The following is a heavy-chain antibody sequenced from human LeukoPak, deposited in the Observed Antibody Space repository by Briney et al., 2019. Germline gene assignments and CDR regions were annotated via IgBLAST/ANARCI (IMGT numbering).Heavy chain of an antibody. CDR1: GGSISSYY. V-gene: IGHV4-59*12. D-gene: IGHD6-19*01. CDR2: IYYSGST. CDR3: ARTHSSGWSTAILYYYYYMDV. Sequence: SETLSLTCTVSGGSISSYYWSWIRQPPGKGLEWIGYIYYSGSTNYKPSLKSRVTISVDTSKNQFSLKLSSVTAADTAVYYCARTHSSGWSTAILYYYYYMDVWGKGTTVTVSS. J-gene: IGHJ6*03.